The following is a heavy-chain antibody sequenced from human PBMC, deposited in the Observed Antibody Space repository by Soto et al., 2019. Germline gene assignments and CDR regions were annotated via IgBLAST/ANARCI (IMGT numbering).Heavy chain of an antibody. D-gene: IGHD2-15*01. CDR3: ARRLDDTPETFFNWFDP. V-gene: IGHV4-31*03. Sequence: SETLSLTCTVSGGSINTGGYYWGWIRHLPGEGLEWIGHIFYTGTAYYNPSLRSRVTVSIDTSANQFSLHMYSVTAADTAMYYCARRLDDTPETFFNWFDPWGQGILVTVSS. CDR2: IFYTGTA. J-gene: IGHJ5*02. CDR1: GGSINTGGYY.